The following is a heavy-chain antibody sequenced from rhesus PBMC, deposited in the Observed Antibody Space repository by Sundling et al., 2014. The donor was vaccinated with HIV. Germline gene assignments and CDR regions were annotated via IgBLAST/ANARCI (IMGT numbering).Heavy chain of an antibody. J-gene: IGHJ4*01. CDR1: GFTFDDYG. D-gene: IGHD6-43*01. CDR3: ARGPNPILVAAANFDY. Sequence: EVQLVESGGGVVQPGGSLRLSCAASGFTFDDYGMHWVRQAPGKGLEWVSGISWSGDSTGYADSVKGRFTISRDNAKNSLYLQMNRLRAEDTALYYCARGPNPILVAAANFDYWGQGVLVTVSS. V-gene: IGHV3-201*01. CDR2: ISWSGDST.